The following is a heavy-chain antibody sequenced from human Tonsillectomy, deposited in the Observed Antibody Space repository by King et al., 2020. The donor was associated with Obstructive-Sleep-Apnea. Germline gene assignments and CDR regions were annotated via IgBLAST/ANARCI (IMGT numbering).Heavy chain of an antibody. J-gene: IGHJ3*01. D-gene: IGHD3-16*01. CDR1: GITFSSYS. CDR2: IISRTSTI. CDR3: ATGGPDAFEF. Sequence: VQLVESGGGLVQPGGSLRLSCAASGITFSSYSMNWVRQAPGKGLEWVSYIISRTSTIYYPDTVKGRFTISRDNAKNSLYLQMNSLRAEETAVDSCATGGPDAFEFWGRGKMVTVSS. V-gene: IGHV3-48*04.